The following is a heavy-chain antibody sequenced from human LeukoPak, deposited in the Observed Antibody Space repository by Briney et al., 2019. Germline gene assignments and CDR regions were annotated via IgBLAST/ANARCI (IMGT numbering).Heavy chain of an antibody. CDR1: GFTFSSYS. CDR3: AREATPGIAAAGTDY. V-gene: IGHV3-21*01. CDR2: ISSSSSYI. D-gene: IGHD6-13*01. Sequence: PGGSLRLSCAASGFTFSSYSMNWVRQAPGKGLEWVSSISSSSSYIYYADSVKGRFTISRDNAKNSLYLQMNSLRAEDTAVYYCAREATPGIAAAGTDYWGQGTLVTVSS. J-gene: IGHJ4*02.